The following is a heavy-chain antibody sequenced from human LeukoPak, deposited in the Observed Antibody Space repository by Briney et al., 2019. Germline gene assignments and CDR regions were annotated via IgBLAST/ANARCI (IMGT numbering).Heavy chain of an antibody. Sequence: SETLSLTCTVSGGSISSSSYYWGWIRQPPGKGLERIGSIYYSGSTYYNPSLKSRVTISVDTSKNQFSLKLSSVTAADTAVYYCARDRRPYSSSRGWGYWGQGTLVTVSS. V-gene: IGHV4-39*07. CDR2: IYYSGST. J-gene: IGHJ4*02. CDR3: ARDRRPYSSSRGWGY. CDR1: GGSISSSSYY. D-gene: IGHD6-13*01.